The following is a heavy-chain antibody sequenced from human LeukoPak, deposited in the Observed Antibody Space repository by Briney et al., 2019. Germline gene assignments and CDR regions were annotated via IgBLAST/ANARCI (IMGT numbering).Heavy chain of an antibody. CDR3: ARGDSSGFIDY. CDR1: GFTFSSYG. D-gene: IGHD3-22*01. CDR2: IWYDGSNK. J-gene: IGHJ4*02. Sequence: GGSLRLSCAASGFTFSSYGMHWVRQAPAKGLEWVAVIWYDGSNKYYADSVKGRFTISRDNSKNTLYLQMNSLRAEDTAVYYCARGDSSGFIDYWGQGTLVTVSS. V-gene: IGHV3-33*01.